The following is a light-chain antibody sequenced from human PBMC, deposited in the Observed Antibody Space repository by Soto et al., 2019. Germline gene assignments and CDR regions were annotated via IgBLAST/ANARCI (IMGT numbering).Light chain of an antibody. CDR3: NSYSSSNTLWV. CDR1: SSDVGGYDY. J-gene: IGLJ3*02. V-gene: IGLV2-14*01. CDR2: EVS. Sequence: QSVLTQPASVSGSPGQSITISCTGTSSDVGGYDYVSWYQQHPGKAPKLILYEVSLRPSGISNRFSGSKSGNTASLSISGLQAEDEADYYCNSYSSSNTLWVFGGGTQLTVL.